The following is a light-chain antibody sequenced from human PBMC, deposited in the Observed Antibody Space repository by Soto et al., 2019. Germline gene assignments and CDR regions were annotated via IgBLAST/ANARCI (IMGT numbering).Light chain of an antibody. CDR2: DVD. CDR1: SSDVGGYNY. CDR3: SSFSYSSTPNYV. J-gene: IGLJ1*01. Sequence: QSVLTQPASVSGSPGQSITISCTGTSSDVGGYNYVSWYQQHPGKAPKLIIYDVDNRPSGISSRFSGSKSGNTASLTISLLQAEDEADYYCSSFSYSSTPNYVFGTGTKATVL. V-gene: IGLV2-14*01.